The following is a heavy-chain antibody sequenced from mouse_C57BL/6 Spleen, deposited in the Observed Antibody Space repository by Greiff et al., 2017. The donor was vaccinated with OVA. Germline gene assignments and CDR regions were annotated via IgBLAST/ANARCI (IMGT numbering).Heavy chain of an antibody. CDR2: ISSGSSTI. CDR1: GFTFSDYG. J-gene: IGHJ4*01. D-gene: IGHD3-2*02. V-gene: IGHV5-17*01. CDR3: AGDSSGYGAMDY. Sequence: EVKLVESGGGLVKPGGSLKLSCAASGFTFSDYGMHWVRQAPEKGLEWVAYISSGSSTIYYADTVKGRFTISRDNAKNTLFLQVTSLRSEDTAMYYCAGDSSGYGAMDYWGQGTSVTVSS.